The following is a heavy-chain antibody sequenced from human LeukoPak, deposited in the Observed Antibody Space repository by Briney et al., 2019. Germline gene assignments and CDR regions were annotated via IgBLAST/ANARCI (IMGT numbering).Heavy chain of an antibody. J-gene: IGHJ6*03. D-gene: IGHD2-8*01. CDR1: GFTFDDYG. V-gene: IGHV3-20*04. CDR3: AKSSMLYYYYYMDV. CDR2: INWNGGST. Sequence: GGSLRLSCTASGFTFDDYGMSWVRQAPGQGLEWVSGINWNGGSTGYANSVQGRFTISRDNAKNSLYLQMNSLRAEDTSLCYCAKSSMLYYYYYMDVWGKGTTVTVSS.